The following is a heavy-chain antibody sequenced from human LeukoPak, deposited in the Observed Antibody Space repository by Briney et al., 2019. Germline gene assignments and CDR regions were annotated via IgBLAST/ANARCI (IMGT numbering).Heavy chain of an antibody. Sequence: GASVKVSCKASGYIFSSYSIHWVRQAPGQRLQWMGWINAGNGNTKYSQDFQGRVTISRDTSASTAYMELSSLRSEDMAVYFCARDYNYYDSRGYYDYWGQGTLVTVSS. CDR3: ARDYNYYDSRGYYDY. CDR1: GYIFSSYS. CDR2: INAGNGNT. V-gene: IGHV1-3*03. J-gene: IGHJ4*02. D-gene: IGHD3-22*01.